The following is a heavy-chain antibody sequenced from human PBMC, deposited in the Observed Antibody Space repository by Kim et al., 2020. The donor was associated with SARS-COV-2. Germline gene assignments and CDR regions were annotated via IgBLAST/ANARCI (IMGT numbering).Heavy chain of an antibody. CDR3: ARLRYYYGSGSPAGYFDY. Sequence: KSRVTISVDTSKNQFSLKLRSVTAADTAVYYCARLRYYYGSGSPAGYFDYWGQGTLVTVSS. D-gene: IGHD3-10*01. V-gene: IGHV4-61*07. J-gene: IGHJ4*02.